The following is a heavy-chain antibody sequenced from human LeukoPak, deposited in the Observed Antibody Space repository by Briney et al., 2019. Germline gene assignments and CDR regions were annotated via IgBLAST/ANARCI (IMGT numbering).Heavy chain of an antibody. Sequence: AQTLSLTCTVSGGSISSGDYYWSWIRQPPWKGLEWIGYIYYSGSTYYNPSLKSRVTISVDTSKNQFSLKLSSVTAADTAVYYCARGIAEQLATHNWFDPWGQGTLVTVSS. V-gene: IGHV4-30-4*01. CDR3: ARGIAEQLATHNWFDP. D-gene: IGHD6-13*01. J-gene: IGHJ5*02. CDR2: IYYSGST. CDR1: GGSISSGDYY.